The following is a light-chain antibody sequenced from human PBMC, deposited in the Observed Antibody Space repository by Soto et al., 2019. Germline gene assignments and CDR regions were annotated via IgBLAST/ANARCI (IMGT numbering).Light chain of an antibody. CDR3: QQYRDWPLT. CDR2: GAS. CDR1: QSVSSSY. V-gene: IGKV3-20*01. J-gene: IGKJ4*01. Sequence: IVMTQSPGTLSLSPGERATLSCRASQSVSSSYLAWYQQKPGQAPRLLIYGASSRATGIPDRFSGSGSGTDFTLTISRLEPEDFAVYSCQQYRDWPLTFGGGTKVDIK.